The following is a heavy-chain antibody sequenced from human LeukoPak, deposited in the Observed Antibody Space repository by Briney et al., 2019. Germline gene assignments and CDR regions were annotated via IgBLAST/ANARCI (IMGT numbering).Heavy chain of an antibody. Sequence: VGALRLSCEASGVTLSNYSMNWVRQAPGKGLEWGSSIRTGGHFEYYADSVEGRLTISGDDAKNSLYLQMTSLRADDTAAYHCAAPKQQDRGSFDYWGQGTLVTVSS. CDR3: AAPKQQDRGSFDY. D-gene: IGHD3-10*01. J-gene: IGHJ4*02. CDR1: GVTLSNYS. CDR2: IRTGGHFE. V-gene: IGHV3-21*01.